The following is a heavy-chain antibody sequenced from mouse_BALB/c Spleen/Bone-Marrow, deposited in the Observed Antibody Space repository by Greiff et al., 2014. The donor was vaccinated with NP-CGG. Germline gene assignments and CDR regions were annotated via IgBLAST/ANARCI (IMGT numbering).Heavy chain of an antibody. D-gene: IGHD2-1*01. CDR1: GYTFTSYW. CDR3: TRREGNYAFAY. CDR2: IYPSDSYT. J-gene: IGHJ3*01. Sequence: VQLQQSGAELVGPGASVKLSCKASGYTFTSYWINWVKQRPGQGLEWIGNIYPSDSYTNYNQKFKDKATLTVDKSSSTAYMQLSSPTSEDSAVYYCTRREGNYAFAYWGQGTLVTVSA. V-gene: IGHV1-69*02.